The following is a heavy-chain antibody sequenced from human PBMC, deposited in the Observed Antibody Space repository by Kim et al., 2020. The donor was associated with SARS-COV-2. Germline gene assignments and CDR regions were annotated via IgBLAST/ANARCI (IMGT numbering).Heavy chain of an antibody. CDR3: ARGPGGVLRFLEWFDNWFDP. J-gene: IGHJ5*02. D-gene: IGHD3-3*01. CDR2: INHSGST. Sequence: SETLSLTCAVYGGSFSGYYWSWIRQPPGKGLEWIGEINHSGSTNYNPSLKSRVTISVDTSKNQFSLKLSSVTAADTAVYYCARGPGGVLRFLEWFDNWFDPWGQGTLVTVSS. V-gene: IGHV4-34*01. CDR1: GGSFSGYY.